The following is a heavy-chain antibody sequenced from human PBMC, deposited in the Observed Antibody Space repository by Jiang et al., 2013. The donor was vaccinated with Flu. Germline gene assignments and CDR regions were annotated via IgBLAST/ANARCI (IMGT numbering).Heavy chain of an antibody. V-gene: IGHV3-23*04. CDR3: AKAGYSSGWYVKVGAQYGMDV. Sequence: VQLVESGGGLVQPGGSLRLSCAASGFTFSSYAMSWVRQAPGKGLEWVSAISGSGGSTYYADSVKGRFTISRDNSKNTLYLQMNSLRAEDTAVYYCAKAGYSSGWYVKVGAQYGMDVWGQGTTVTVSS. CDR1: GFTFSSYA. CDR2: ISGSGGST. J-gene: IGHJ6*02. D-gene: IGHD6-19*01.